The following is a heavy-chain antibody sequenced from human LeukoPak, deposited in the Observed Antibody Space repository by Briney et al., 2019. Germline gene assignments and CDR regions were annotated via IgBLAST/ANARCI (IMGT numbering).Heavy chain of an antibody. CDR2: ISYDGSNK. Sequence: GGSLRLSCAASGFTFSSYAMHWVRQAPGKGLEWVAVISYDGSNKYYADSAKGRFTISRDNSKNTLYLQMNSLRAEDTAVYYCARGPAAAQLDYWGQGTLVTVSS. J-gene: IGHJ4*02. CDR1: GFTFSSYA. V-gene: IGHV3-30-3*01. D-gene: IGHD2-2*01. CDR3: ARGPAAAQLDY.